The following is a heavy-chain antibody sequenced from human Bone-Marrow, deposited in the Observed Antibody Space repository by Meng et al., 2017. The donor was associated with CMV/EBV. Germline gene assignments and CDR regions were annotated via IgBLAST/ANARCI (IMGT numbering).Heavy chain of an antibody. J-gene: IGHJ4*02. CDR3: SRDNDWGPDY. Sequence: ASVKVSCKASAYTFTDHYFHWVRQAPGQGLEWMGWIYPNSGGTHYAQKFQGRLTVTTDTSISTGYMELSSLGSDDTAVYYCSRDNDWGPDYWGQGTLVTVSS. D-gene: IGHD3-9*01. CDR2: IYPNSGGT. CDR1: AYTFTDHY. V-gene: IGHV1-2*02.